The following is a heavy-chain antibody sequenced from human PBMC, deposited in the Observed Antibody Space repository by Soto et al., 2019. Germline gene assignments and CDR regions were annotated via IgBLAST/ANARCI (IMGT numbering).Heavy chain of an antibody. CDR3: ARDSSGYLGSRPKPYYYYYGMDV. CDR2: ISYDGSNK. J-gene: IGHJ6*02. V-gene: IGHV3-30-3*01. CDR1: GFTFSSYA. D-gene: IGHD3-22*01. Sequence: GGSLRLSCAASGFTFSSYAMHWVRQAPGKGLEWVAVISYDGSNKYYADSVKGRFTISRDNSKNTLYLQMNSLRAEDTAVYYCARDSSGYLGSRPKPYYYYYGMDVWGQGTTVTVSS.